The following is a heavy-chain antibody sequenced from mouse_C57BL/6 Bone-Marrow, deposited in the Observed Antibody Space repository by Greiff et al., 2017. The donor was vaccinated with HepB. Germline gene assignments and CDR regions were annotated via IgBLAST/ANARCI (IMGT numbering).Heavy chain of an antibody. J-gene: IGHJ1*03. V-gene: IGHV3-1*01. CDR2: ISYSGST. CDR1: GYSITSGYD. Sequence: EVHLVESGPGMVKPSQSLSLTCTVTGYSITSGYDWHWIRHFPGNKLEWMGYISYSGSTNYNPSLKSRISITHDTSKNHFFLKLNSVTTEDTATYYCARVSYYREYFDVWGTGTTVTVSS. CDR3: ARVSYYREYFDV. D-gene: IGHD2-12*01.